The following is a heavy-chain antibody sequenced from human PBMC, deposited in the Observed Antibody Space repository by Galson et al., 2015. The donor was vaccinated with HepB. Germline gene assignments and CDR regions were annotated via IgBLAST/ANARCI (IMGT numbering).Heavy chain of an antibody. CDR1: GYTFTSYD. V-gene: IGHV1-8*01. CDR3: ARKRPPFCSGGSCPGVPNWFDP. Sequence: SVKVSCKASGYTFTSYDINWVRQATGQGLEWMGWMNPNSGNTGYAQKFQGRVTMTRNTSISTAYMELSSLRSEDTAVYYCARKRPPFCSGGSCPGVPNWFDPWGQGTLVTVSS. J-gene: IGHJ5*02. CDR2: MNPNSGNT. D-gene: IGHD2-15*01.